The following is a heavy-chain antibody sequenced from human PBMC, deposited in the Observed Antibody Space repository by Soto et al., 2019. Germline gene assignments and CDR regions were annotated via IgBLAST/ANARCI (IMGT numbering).Heavy chain of an antibody. D-gene: IGHD1-26*01. V-gene: IGHV4-4*02. Sequence: QVQLQESGPGLVKPSGTLSLTCAVSGGSVTISNWWSWVRQTPGKGLEWIGQIHHSGSTNYNPSLTSRVTISVDKSKNQFSLEMKSVTAADTAVYYCARGGYYFYMDVSGKGTTVTVSS. CDR1: GGSVTISNW. CDR2: IHHSGST. CDR3: ARGGYYFYMDV. J-gene: IGHJ6*03.